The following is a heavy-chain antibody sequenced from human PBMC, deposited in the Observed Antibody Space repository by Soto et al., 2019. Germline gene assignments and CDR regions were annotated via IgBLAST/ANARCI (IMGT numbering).Heavy chain of an antibody. CDR3: ASETSSGTSDY. J-gene: IGHJ4*02. D-gene: IGHD1-26*01. V-gene: IGHV3-7*03. CDR2: IKQDGSER. CDR1: EFTFSSYW. Sequence: PGGSLRLSCAASEFTFSSYWISWVRQAPGKGLEWVANIKQDGSERYYVDSVKGRFTISRDNAKNSLFLQMNSLRADDTAVYYCASETSSGTSDYWGQGTLVTVSS.